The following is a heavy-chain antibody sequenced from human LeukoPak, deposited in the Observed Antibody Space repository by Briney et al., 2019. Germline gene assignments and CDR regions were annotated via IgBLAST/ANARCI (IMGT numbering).Heavy chain of an antibody. D-gene: IGHD2-2*01. Sequence: WQTLSLTCAISGDSFTSNSATWNWITQSPSIDLEWLVRTYYRSKWYNDYAVSVKSRITINPHTSKNQFSLQLNSVTPEDTAVSYCARVGHARYCSSTSCFRHFDYWGQGTLVTVSS. V-gene: IGHV6-1*01. CDR3: ARVGHARYCSSTSCFRHFDY. CDR2: TYYRSKWYN. CDR1: GDSFTSNSAT. J-gene: IGHJ4*02.